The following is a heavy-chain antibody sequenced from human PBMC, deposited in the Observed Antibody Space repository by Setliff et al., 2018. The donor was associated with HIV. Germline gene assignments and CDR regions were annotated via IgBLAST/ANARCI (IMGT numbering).Heavy chain of an antibody. V-gene: IGHV4-59*01. Sequence: EPLSLTCSVSNDSITYYYWNWIRQPPGKGLEWSGNIFDSENTNYNPSLKSRVTMAVDTSKNQFSLKLSSVTAADPAVYYCAREDSSYHYFDYWGQGMLVTVSS. D-gene: IGHD6-6*01. CDR3: AREDSSYHYFDY. CDR1: NDSITYYY. CDR2: IFDSENT. J-gene: IGHJ4*02.